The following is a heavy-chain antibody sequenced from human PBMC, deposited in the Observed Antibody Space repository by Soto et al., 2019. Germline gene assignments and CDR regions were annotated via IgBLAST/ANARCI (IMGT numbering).Heavy chain of an antibody. CDR2: ISAYNGNT. D-gene: IGHD3-3*01. Sequence: ASVKGSCKASGYTLTSHGISWVRQAPGQGLEWMGWISAYNGNTNYAQKLQGRVTMTTDTSTSIAYMELRSLRSDDTAVYYCARVGYDFWSGYLGWFDPWGQGTLVTVSS. J-gene: IGHJ5*02. CDR3: ARVGYDFWSGYLGWFDP. V-gene: IGHV1-18*04. CDR1: GYTLTSHG.